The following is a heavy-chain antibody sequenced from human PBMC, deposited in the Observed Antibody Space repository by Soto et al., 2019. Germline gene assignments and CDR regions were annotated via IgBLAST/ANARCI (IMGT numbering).Heavy chain of an antibody. Sequence: EVQLVQSGGGLVQPGGSLRLSCAASGFIFSNYGMNWVRQAPGKGLEWISYIRMSSSTIYYADSVKGRFTISRDNAKNSLYLQMNSLRGEGTALYYFARELPSGSYPFDPWGQGALVTVSS. D-gene: IGHD1-26*01. CDR1: GFIFSNYG. CDR2: IRMSSSTI. J-gene: IGHJ5*02. V-gene: IGHV3-48*01. CDR3: ARELPSGSYPFDP.